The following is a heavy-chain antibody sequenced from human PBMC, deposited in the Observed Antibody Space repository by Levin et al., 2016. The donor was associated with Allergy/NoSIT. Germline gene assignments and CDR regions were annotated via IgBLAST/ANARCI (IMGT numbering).Heavy chain of an antibody. V-gene: IGHV1-18*01. J-gene: IGHJ6*02. CDR2: ISAYNGNT. CDR3: ARDVGDSSGSAWVDV. D-gene: IGHD3-22*01. Sequence: WVRQAPGQGLEWMGWISAYNGNTNYAQKLQGRVTMTTDTSTSTAYMELRSLRSDDTAVYYCARDVGDSSGSAWVDVWGQGTTVTVSS.